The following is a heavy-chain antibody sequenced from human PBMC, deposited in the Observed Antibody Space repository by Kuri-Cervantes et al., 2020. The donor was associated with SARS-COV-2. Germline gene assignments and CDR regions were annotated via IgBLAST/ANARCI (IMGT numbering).Heavy chain of an antibody. J-gene: IGHJ6*01. CDR1: GYTFTSYD. V-gene: IGHV1-8*01. Sequence: ASVKVSCKASGYTFTSYDINWVRQATGQGLEWMGWMNPNSGNTGYAQKFQGRVTMTRNTSISTAYMELSSLKASDTAMYYCARHRWYEGGSSWAYYYYGMDVWGQGTTVTGSS. D-gene: IGHD6-13*01. CDR2: MNPNSGNT. CDR3: ARHRWYEGGSSWAYYYYGMDV.